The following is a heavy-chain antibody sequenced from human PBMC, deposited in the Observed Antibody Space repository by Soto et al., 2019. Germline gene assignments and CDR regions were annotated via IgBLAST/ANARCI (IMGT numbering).Heavy chain of an antibody. CDR3: AKDPYYYDTSEMDV. D-gene: IGHD3-22*01. CDR2: IGGSGGST. V-gene: IGHV3-23*01. Sequence: GGSLRLSCAASGFTFSSYAMSWVRQAPGKGLEWVSAIGGSGGSTYYADSVKGRFTISRDNSKNTLFLQMNSLRAEDTAVYYCAKDPYYYDTSEMDVWGQGTTVTVPS. CDR1: GFTFSSYA. J-gene: IGHJ6*02.